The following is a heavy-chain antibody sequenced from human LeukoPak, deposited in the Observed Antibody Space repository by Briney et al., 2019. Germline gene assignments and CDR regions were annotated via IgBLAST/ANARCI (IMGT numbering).Heavy chain of an antibody. D-gene: IGHD2-15*01. CDR1: GYTFTSYG. V-gene: IGHV1-18*01. J-gene: IGHJ3*02. Sequence: ASVKVSCKASGYTFTSYGISWVRQAPGQGLEWMGWISAYNGNTNYAQKLQGRVTMTTDTSTSTAYMELRSLRSDDTAVYYCARDHCSGGSCYGAPGAFDIWGQGTMVTVSS. CDR2: ISAYNGNT. CDR3: ARDHCSGGSCYGAPGAFDI.